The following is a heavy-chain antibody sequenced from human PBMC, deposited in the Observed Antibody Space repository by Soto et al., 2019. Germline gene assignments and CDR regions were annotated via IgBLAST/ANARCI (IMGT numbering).Heavy chain of an antibody. D-gene: IGHD2-15*01. J-gene: IGHJ4*02. V-gene: IGHV3-30*18. CDR2: ISYDGSNK. CDR1: GFTFSSYG. Sequence: QVQLVESGGGVVQPGRSLRLSCAASGFTFSSYGMHWVRQAPGKGLEWVAVISYDGSNKYYADSVKGRFTISRDNSKNTLYLPMNSLRREDTAVYYCAKAPTPCSGGSRYSGYWGQGTLVTVSS. CDR3: AKAPTPCSGGSRYSGY.